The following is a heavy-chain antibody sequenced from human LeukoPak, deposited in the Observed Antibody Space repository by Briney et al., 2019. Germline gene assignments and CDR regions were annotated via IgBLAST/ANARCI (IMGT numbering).Heavy chain of an antibody. CDR1: GGSISSSSYY. J-gene: IGHJ4*02. D-gene: IGHD3-22*01. CDR3: ARESYYDSSNPDY. CDR2: IYYSGST. V-gene: IGHV4-39*07. Sequence: SETLSLTCTVSGGSISSSSYYWGWVRQPPGKGLEWIGSIYYSGSTYYNPSLKSRVTISVDTSKNQFSLKLSSVTAADTAVYYCARESYYDSSNPDYWGQGTLVTVSS.